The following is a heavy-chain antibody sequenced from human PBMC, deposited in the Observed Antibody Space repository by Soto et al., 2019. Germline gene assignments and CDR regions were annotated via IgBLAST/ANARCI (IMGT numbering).Heavy chain of an antibody. CDR1: GFTFSNAW. CDR3: TTDSFSKIAFDP. D-gene: IGHD2-21*01. J-gene: IGHJ5*02. CDR2: IKSKTDGGTT. V-gene: IGHV3-15*07. Sequence: EVQLVESGGGLVKPGGYLRLSCAASGFTFSNAWMNWVGQAPGKGLEWVGRIKSKTDGGTTDYAAPVKGRFTISRDDSKNTLYLQMNSLKTEDTAVYYCTTDSFSKIAFDPWGQGTLVTVSS.